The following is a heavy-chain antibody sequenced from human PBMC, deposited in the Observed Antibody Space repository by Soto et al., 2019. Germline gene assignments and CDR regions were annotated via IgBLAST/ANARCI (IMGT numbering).Heavy chain of an antibody. V-gene: IGHV1-3*01. CDR1: GYTFTSYA. CDR2: INAGNGNT. D-gene: IGHD6-19*01. Sequence: QVQLVQSGAEVKKPGASVKVSCKASGYTFTSYAMHWVRQAPGQRLEWMGWINAGNGNTKYSQKFQGRVTITRDTSASTAYMELSSLRSEDTAVYYCARGGYSSGFRNSFDYWGQGTLVTVSS. J-gene: IGHJ4*02. CDR3: ARGGYSSGFRNSFDY.